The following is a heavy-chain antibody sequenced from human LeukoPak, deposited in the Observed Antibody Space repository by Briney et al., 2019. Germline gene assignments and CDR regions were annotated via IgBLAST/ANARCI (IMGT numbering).Heavy chain of an antibody. D-gene: IGHD3-10*02. V-gene: IGHV1-2*02. CDR3: AIAGPAKLFGELVLDY. CDR1: GYTFTGYY. Sequence: ASVKVSCKASGYTFTGYYMHWVRQAPGQGLEWMGWINPNSGGTNYAQKFQGRVTMTRDTSISTAYMELSRLRSDDTAVYYCAIAGPAKLFGELVLDYWGQGTLVTVSS. J-gene: IGHJ4*02. CDR2: INPNSGGT.